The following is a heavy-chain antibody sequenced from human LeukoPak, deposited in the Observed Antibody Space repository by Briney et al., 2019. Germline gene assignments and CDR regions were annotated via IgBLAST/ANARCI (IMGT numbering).Heavy chain of an antibody. CDR3: SLGYCSGGSCYYDY. J-gene: IGHJ4*02. D-gene: IGHD2-15*01. CDR1: GYTFTSYG. CDR2: ISAYNGNT. V-gene: IGHV1-18*04. Sequence: GASVKVSCKASGYTFTSYGISWVRQAPGQGLEGMGWISAYNGNTNYAQKLQGRVTMTTDTSTSTAYMELRSLRSDDTAVYYCSLGYCSGGSCYYDYWGQGTLVTVSS.